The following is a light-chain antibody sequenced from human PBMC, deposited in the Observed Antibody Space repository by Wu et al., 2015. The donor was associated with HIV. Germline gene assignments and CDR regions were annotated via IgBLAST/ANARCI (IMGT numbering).Light chain of an antibody. CDR2: AAS. J-gene: IGKJ1*01. V-gene: IGKV3-15*01. CDR3: QQYNNWPPWT. CDR1: QSVSTK. Sequence: EVVMTQPPDTLSLSPGERATLSCRASQSVSTKLAWYQQKRGQAPRLLIYAASTRATGIPARFSGSGSGTEFTLSISSTQSEDFAVYYCQQYNNWPPWTFGQGTKVEIK.